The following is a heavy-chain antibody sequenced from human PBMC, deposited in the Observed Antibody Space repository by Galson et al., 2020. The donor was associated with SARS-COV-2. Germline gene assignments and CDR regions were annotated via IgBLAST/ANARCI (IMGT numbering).Heavy chain of an antibody. CDR3: ACGLGGDY. D-gene: IGHD1-26*01. CDR1: GGSISSDGSY. V-gene: IGHV4-31*03. J-gene: IGHJ4*02. CDR2: LFYSGSP. Sequence: SETLSLTCTVPGGSISSDGSYWSWIRQHPGKGLEWTGYLFYSGSPYYNPSLRSRVTMSLDTSKSQFSLKLNSVTVADTAVYCGACGLGGDYWGQGTLVTVSS.